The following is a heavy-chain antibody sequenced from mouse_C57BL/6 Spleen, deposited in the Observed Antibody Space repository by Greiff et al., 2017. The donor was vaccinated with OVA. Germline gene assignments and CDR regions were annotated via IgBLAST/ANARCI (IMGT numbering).Heavy chain of an antibody. Sequence: QVQLQQPGAELVKPGASVKLSCKASGYTFTSYWMHWVKQRPGQGLEWIGMIHPNSGSTNYNEKFKSKATLTVDKSSSTAYMQLSSLTSEDSAVYYCARLITTVVAIDYWGEGTTLTVFS. D-gene: IGHD1-1*01. J-gene: IGHJ2*01. CDR2: IHPNSGST. V-gene: IGHV1-64*01. CDR1: GYTFTSYW. CDR3: ARLITTVVAIDY.